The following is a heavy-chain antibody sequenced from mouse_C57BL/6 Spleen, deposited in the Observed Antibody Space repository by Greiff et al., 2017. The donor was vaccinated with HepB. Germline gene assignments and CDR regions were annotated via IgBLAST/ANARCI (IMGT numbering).Heavy chain of an antibody. Sequence: VQLQQPGAELVKPGASVKLSCKASGYTFTSYWIHWVKQTPRRGLEWSGRIDPNSGGTKYNEKFKSKATLTVDKPSSTAYMQLSSLTSEDSAVYYCAKGELFAYWGQGTLVTVSA. V-gene: IGHV1-72*01. CDR3: AKGELFAY. J-gene: IGHJ3*01. CDR2: IDPNSGGT. CDR1: GYTFTSYW.